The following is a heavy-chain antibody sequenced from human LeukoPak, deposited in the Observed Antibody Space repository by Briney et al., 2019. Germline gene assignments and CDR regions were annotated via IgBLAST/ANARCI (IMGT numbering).Heavy chain of an antibody. V-gene: IGHV4-39*01. J-gene: IGHJ5*02. CDR2: IHYSGST. CDR3: ASQYSSSCFDP. D-gene: IGHD6-13*01. Sequence: SETLSLTCTVSGDSISSSSYYWGWIRQPPGKGLEWIGSIHYSGSTYYDPSLKSRVTISVDTSKNQFSLKLSSVTAADTAVYYCASQYSSSCFDPWGQGTLVTVSS. CDR1: GDSISSSSYY.